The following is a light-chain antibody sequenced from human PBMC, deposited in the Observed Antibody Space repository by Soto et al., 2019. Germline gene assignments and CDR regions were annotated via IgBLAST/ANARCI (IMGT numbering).Light chain of an antibody. CDR1: SPNIGAGYD. V-gene: IGLV1-40*01. CDR2: GNS. Sequence: QTVGTQPPSVSGAPGQRVTISCTGSSPNIGAGYDVHWYQQLPGTAPKLLIYGNSNRPSGVPDRFSGSKSGTSASLAITGLQAEDEADYYCQSYDSSLSGSPVFGTGTKVTVL. J-gene: IGLJ1*01. CDR3: QSYDSSLSGSPV.